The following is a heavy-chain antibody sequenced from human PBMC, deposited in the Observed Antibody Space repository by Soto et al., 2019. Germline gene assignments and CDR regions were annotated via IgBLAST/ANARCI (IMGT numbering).Heavy chain of an antibody. CDR1: GGSISSYY. CDR3: ARRSGDDFWSGFSAMDV. D-gene: IGHD3-3*01. CDR2: IYYSGST. Sequence: PSETLSLTCTVSGGSISSYYWSWIRQPPGKGLEWIGNIYYSGSTNYNPSLQSRVTISVDTSKNQFSLKLSSVTAADTAVYYCARRSGDDFWSGFSAMDVWGQGTTVTSP. J-gene: IGHJ6*02. V-gene: IGHV4-59*01.